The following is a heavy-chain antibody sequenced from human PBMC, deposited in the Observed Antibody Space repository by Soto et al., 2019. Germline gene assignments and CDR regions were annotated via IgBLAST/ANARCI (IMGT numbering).Heavy chain of an antibody. CDR3: TTGSGWSRNWFDP. Sequence: QAQLVQSGAEVKKPGASVKVSCKVSGYALSEVPMHWVRQAPGKGLEWMGGFDPEEGEIIYAQKFQGRVTMTEDRSADTAYMELTSLRSDDTAVYYCTTGSGWSRNWFDPWGQGTLVTFSS. CDR1: GYALSEVP. V-gene: IGHV1-24*01. J-gene: IGHJ5*02. CDR2: FDPEEGEI. D-gene: IGHD6-19*01.